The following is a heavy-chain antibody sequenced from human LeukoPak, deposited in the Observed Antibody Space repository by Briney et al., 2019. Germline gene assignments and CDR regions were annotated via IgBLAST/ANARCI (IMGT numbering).Heavy chain of an antibody. D-gene: IGHD1-26*01. CDR3: ARVVELPYAFDI. CDR2: IRYDGNNK. V-gene: IGHV3-30*02. J-gene: IGHJ3*02. CDR1: GFTFSKYG. Sequence: GGSLRLSCAASGFTFSKYGMHWVRQAPGKGLEWVAFIRYDGNNKYYADSVKGRFTISRDNSKNTLYLQMNSLRAEDTAVYYCARVVELPYAFDIWGQGTMVTVSS.